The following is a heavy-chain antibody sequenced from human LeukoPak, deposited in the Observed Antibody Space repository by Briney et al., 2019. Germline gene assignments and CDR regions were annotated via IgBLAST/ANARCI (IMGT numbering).Heavy chain of an antibody. CDR3: VRDSAAAWNLCDY. Sequence: PSETLSLTCTVSGGSISISSYYWGWIRQPPGKGLEWIGSIYYSGSTYYNPSLKSRVFISVDTSKNQFSLELSSVTAADTAVYYCVRDSAAAWNLCDYWGRGTLVTVSS. V-gene: IGHV4-39*07. D-gene: IGHD1-7*01. CDR2: IYYSGST. J-gene: IGHJ4*02. CDR1: GGSISISSYY.